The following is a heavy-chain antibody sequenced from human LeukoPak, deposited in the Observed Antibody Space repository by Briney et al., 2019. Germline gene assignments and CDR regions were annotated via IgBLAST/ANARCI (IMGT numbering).Heavy chain of an antibody. V-gene: IGHV3-30-3*01. Sequence: GGSLRLSCAASAFTFSSYAMHWVRQAPGKGLEWVAVISYDGSNKYYADSVKGRFTISRDNSKNTLYLQMNSLRPEDTAVYYCARDRAPSGWYDYWGQGTLVTVSS. CDR1: AFTFSSYA. CDR2: ISYDGSNK. D-gene: IGHD6-19*01. J-gene: IGHJ4*02. CDR3: ARDRAPSGWYDY.